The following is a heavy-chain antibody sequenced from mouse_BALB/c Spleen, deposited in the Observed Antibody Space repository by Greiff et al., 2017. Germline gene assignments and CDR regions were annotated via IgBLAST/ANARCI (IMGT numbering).Heavy chain of an antibody. V-gene: IGHV1-18*01. CDR3: ARSGYQGFAY. J-gene: IGHJ3*01. CDR1: GYTFTDYN. CDR2: INPNNGGT. D-gene: IGHD3-2*02. Sequence: VQLQQSGAELAKPGASVKIPCKASGYTFTDYNMDWVKQSHGKSLEWIGDINPNNGGTIYNQKFKGKATLTVDKSSSTAYMELRSLTSEDTAVYYCARSGYQGFAYWGQGTLVTVSA.